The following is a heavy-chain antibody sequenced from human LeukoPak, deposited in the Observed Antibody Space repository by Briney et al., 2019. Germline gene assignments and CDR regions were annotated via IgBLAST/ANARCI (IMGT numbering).Heavy chain of an antibody. V-gene: IGHV3-23*01. CDR2: ITGSGATT. D-gene: IGHD1-26*01. J-gene: IGHJ4*02. CDR3: AKRFPPVGATLQYYFDY. Sequence: ETLSLTCTVSGGSISSSSYYWGWIRQAPGKGLEWVSAITGSGATTYYADSVKGRFTISRDNSKNTLYLQMNSLRAEDTAVYYCAKRFPPVGATLQYYFDYWGQGTLVTVSS. CDR1: GGSISSSSYY.